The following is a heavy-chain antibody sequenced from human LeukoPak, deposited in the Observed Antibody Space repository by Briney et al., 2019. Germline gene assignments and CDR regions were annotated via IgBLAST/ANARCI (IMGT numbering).Heavy chain of an antibody. J-gene: IGHJ1*01. CDR3: ARLEAAAGKESQH. D-gene: IGHD6-13*01. V-gene: IGHV4-34*01. CDR1: GGSFSGYY. CDR2: INHSGST. Sequence: SETLSLTCAVYGGSFSGYYWSWIRQPPGKGLEWIGEINHSGSTNYNPSLKSRVTISVDTSKNQFSLKLSSVTAADTAVYYCARLEAAAGKESQHWGQGTLVTVSS.